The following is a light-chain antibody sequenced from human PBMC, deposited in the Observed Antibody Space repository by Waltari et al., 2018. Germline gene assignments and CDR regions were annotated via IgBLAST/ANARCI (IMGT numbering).Light chain of an antibody. Sequence: SCRASQSVRWSLAWYHQKAGHAPRLLIYGASRRATGIPDRFSGGGSGTDCSLTISRLEPEDFAVYYCQHYVRLPATFGQGTKVEI. CDR1: QSVRWS. CDR2: GAS. V-gene: IGKV3-20*01. CDR3: QHYVRLPAT. J-gene: IGKJ1*01.